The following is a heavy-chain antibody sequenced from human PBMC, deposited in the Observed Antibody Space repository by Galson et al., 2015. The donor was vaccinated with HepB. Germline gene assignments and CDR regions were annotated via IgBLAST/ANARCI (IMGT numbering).Heavy chain of an antibody. CDR1: GYTFTSYG. J-gene: IGHJ4*02. CDR3: ARRWFGDTTLDY. D-gene: IGHD3-10*01. CDR2: ISAYNGNT. V-gene: IGHV1-18*01. Sequence: SVKVSCKASGYTFTSYGISWVRQAPGQGLEWMGWISAYNGNTNYAQKFQGRVTMTTDTSTSTAYMELRSLRSDDTAVYYCARRWFGDTTLDYWGQGTLVTVSS.